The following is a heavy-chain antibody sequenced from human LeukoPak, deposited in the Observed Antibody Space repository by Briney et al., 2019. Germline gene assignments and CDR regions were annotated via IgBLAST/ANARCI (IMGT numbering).Heavy chain of an antibody. V-gene: IGHV4-34*01. CDR3: ARGGSRVPIVVVPAATYYFDY. CDR2: INHSGST. D-gene: IGHD2-2*01. CDR1: GGSFSGYF. Sequence: SETLSLTCAVYGGSFSGYFWTWIRQPPGKGLEWIGEINHSGSTNYNPSLKSRVTISVDTSKNQFSLKLSSVTAADTAVYYCARGGSRVPIVVVPAATYYFDYWGQGTLVTVSS. J-gene: IGHJ4*02.